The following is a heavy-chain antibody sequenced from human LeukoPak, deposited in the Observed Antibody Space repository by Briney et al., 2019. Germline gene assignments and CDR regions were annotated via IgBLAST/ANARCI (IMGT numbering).Heavy chain of an antibody. V-gene: IGHV4-59*08. J-gene: IGHJ4*02. Sequence: PSETLSLTCTVSGDSITSDYWSWIRQPPGKGLEWIGFINYRGTTSYNPSLTSRVAISRDMSKNQFALSLNSASAADTAVYYCARYRDGDRDISLDIWGQGTLVTVSS. CDR1: GDSITSDY. D-gene: IGHD4-17*01. CDR3: ARYRDGDRDISLDI. CDR2: INYRGTT.